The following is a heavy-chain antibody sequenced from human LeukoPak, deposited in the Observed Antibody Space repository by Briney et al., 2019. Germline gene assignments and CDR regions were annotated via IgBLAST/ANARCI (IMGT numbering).Heavy chain of an antibody. CDR3: TRDPRHKYGNFDN. V-gene: IGHV1-18*01. D-gene: IGHD2/OR15-2a*01. CDR1: GYNFATYG. Sequence: ASVKVSCKASGYNFATYGISWVRQAPGQGLEWMGWISPYNDNANSAQKFQGRLSMTADTSTSTTSMELRSLRSDDTAVYYCTRDPRHKYGNFDNWSQGTLVTVSS. CDR2: ISPYNDNA. J-gene: IGHJ4*02.